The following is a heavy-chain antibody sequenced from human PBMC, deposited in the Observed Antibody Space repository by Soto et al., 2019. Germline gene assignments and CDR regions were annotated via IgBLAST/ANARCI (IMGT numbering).Heavy chain of an antibody. V-gene: IGHV5-51*01. D-gene: IGHD3-22*01. CDR2: IYPGDSDT. J-gene: IGHJ4*02. Sequence: GESLKISCKDSGYSFSTNWIGWVRQMPGKGLEWMGIIYPGDSDTRYSPSFQGQVTISADKSISTAYLQWSSLKASDTAMYYCARSYYYDSSGYAEYYFDYWGQGTLVTVSS. CDR1: GYSFSTNW. CDR3: ARSYYYDSSGYAEYYFDY.